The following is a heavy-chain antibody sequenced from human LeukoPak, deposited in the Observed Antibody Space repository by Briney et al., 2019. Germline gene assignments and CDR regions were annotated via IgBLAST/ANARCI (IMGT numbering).Heavy chain of an antibody. CDR3: AKDLLITFSRAFDI. Sequence: PGGSLRLSCAGSGFTFIGYAMSWVRQAPGKGLEWVSAITGGGVSTYYADSVKGRFTISRDNSKNTLYLQMNSLRAEDTAVYYCAKDLLITFSRAFDIWGQGTMVTVSS. D-gene: IGHD3-16*01. V-gene: IGHV3-23*01. CDR2: ITGGGVST. CDR1: GFTFIGYA. J-gene: IGHJ3*02.